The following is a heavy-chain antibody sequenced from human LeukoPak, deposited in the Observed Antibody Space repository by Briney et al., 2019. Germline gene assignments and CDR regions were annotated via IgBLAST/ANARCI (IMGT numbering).Heavy chain of an antibody. CDR3: ARNSPEWSHLRYFHYYYMDV. Sequence: SETLSLTCTVPDGSISSYTGTWIRQPAGGGLEWIGRIYSSGTTIYNPSLKSRVTMSVDTSKNQFSLNLSSVTAADTAVYYCARNSPEWSHLRYFHYYYMDVWSKGTTVTVSS. J-gene: IGHJ6*03. CDR1: DGSISSYT. D-gene: IGHD3-3*01. V-gene: IGHV4-4*07. CDR2: IYSSGTT.